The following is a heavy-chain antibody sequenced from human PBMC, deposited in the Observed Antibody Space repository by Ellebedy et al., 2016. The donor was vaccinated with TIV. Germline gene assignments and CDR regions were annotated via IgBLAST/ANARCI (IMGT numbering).Heavy chain of an antibody. Sequence: GESLKISCAASGFTFSSYTMNWVRQAPGKGLEWVSSISGSSTYIYYADSVKGRFAISRDNAKNSLYLQMNRLRAEDTAVYYCARKVPAPTTVPPNWYFDLWGRGTLVTVSS. CDR3: ARKVPAPTTVPPNWYFDL. CDR1: GFTFSSYT. D-gene: IGHD4-17*01. J-gene: IGHJ2*01. V-gene: IGHV3-21*01. CDR2: ISGSSTYI.